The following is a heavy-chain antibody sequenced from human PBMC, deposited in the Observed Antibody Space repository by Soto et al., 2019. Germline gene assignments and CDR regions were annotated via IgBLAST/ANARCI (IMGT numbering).Heavy chain of an antibody. J-gene: IGHJ3*02. Sequence: PGESLKISCKGSGYIFTNYWIGWVRQMPGKGLEWMGIIYPDDSDTRYSPSFQGQVTFSADKFISTAFLQWNSLKPSDTAIYFCARPRVLGAPDAFDIWGQGTMVTVSS. V-gene: IGHV5-51*01. D-gene: IGHD1-26*01. CDR2: IYPDDSDT. CDR1: GYIFTNYW. CDR3: ARPRVLGAPDAFDI.